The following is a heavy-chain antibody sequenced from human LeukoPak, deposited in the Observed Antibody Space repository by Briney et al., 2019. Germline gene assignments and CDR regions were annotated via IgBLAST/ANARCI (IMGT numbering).Heavy chain of an antibody. V-gene: IGHV1-2*02. CDR3: ARAECSSGSCSNDY. J-gene: IGHJ4*02. CDR1: GYTFTGYY. Sequence: GTAVKVSCKASGYTFTGYYMHWVRQAPGQGPEWMGWINPISGGTKYAQKFQGRVTMTRDTSSSTAYMELSRLRSDDTAVYYCARAECSSGSCSNDYWGQGTLVTVSS. CDR2: INPISGGT. D-gene: IGHD2-15*01.